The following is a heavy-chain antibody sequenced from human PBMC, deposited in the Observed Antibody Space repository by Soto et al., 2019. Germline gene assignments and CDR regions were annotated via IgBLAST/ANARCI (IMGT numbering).Heavy chain of an antibody. V-gene: IGHV3-33*01. CDR3: ARADTAMDYYYGMDV. J-gene: IGHJ6*02. D-gene: IGHD5-18*01. CDR1: GFTFSSYG. CDR2: IWYDGSNK. Sequence: GGSLRLSCAASGFTFSSYGMHWVRQAQGKGLEWVAVIWYDGSNKYYADSVKGRFTISRDNSKNTLYLQMNSLRAEDTAVYYCARADTAMDYYYGMDVWGQGTTVTVSS.